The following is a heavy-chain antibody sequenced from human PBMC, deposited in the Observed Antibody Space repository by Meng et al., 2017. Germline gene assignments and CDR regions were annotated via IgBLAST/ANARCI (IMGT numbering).Heavy chain of an antibody. V-gene: IGHV3-74*01. J-gene: IGHJ6*02. D-gene: IGHD2-2*01. CDR3: AREIVVVPAASYYYGMDV. Sequence: GGSLRLSCAASGFTFSSYWMNWVRQAPGKGLVWVSRINSDGSSTSYEDSVKGRFTISRDNAKNTLYLQMNILRAEDTAVYYCAREIVVVPAASYYYGMDVWGQGTTVTVSS. CDR2: INSDGSST. CDR1: GFTFSSYW.